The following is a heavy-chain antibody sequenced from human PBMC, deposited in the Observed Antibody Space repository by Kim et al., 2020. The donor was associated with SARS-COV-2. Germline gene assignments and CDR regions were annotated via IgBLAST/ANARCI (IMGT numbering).Heavy chain of an antibody. CDR1: GFTVSSNY. CDR2: IYSGGST. V-gene: IGHV3-53*01. J-gene: IGHJ6*02. D-gene: IGHD6-19*01. Sequence: GVSLRLSCAASGFTVSSNYMSWVRQAPGKGLEWVSVIYSGGSTYYADSVKGRFTISRDNSKNTLYLQMNSLRAEDTAVYYCARDSQWLVMGYYYYYGMDVWGQGTTVTVSS. CDR3: ARDSQWLVMGYYYYYGMDV.